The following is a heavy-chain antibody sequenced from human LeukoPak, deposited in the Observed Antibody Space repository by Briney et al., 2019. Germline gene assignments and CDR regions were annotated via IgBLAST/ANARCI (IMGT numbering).Heavy chain of an antibody. V-gene: IGHV1-69*06. D-gene: IGHD1-26*01. CDR1: GGTFSSYA. Sequence: ASVKVSCKASGGTFSSYAISWVRQAPGQGLEWMGGIIPIFGTANYAQKFQGRVTITADKSTSTAYMELRSLRSDDTAVYYCARDWSIVGATTHYYYYMDVWGKGTTVTISS. CDR2: IIPIFGTA. CDR3: ARDWSIVGATTHYYYYMDV. J-gene: IGHJ6*03.